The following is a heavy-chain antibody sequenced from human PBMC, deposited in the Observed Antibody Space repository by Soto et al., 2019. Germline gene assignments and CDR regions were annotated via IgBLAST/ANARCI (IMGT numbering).Heavy chain of an antibody. CDR3: ARESHDILTGPPWVWYFDL. V-gene: IGHV4-34*01. CDR1: GGSFSGYY. CDR2: INDRGSI. J-gene: IGHJ2*01. Sequence: QVQLQQWGAGPLRPLETLSLTCGVSGGSFSGYYWAWIRQSPGKGLEWIGEINDRGSINYNPSLKSRVNISVDKSKNHYSLNLRSVTAADTAVYYCARESHDILTGPPWVWYFDLWGRGTLVTVSS. D-gene: IGHD3-9*01.